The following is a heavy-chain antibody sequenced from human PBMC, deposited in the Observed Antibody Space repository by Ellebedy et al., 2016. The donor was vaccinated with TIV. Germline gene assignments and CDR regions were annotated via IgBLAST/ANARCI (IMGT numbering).Heavy chain of an antibody. CDR1: GFTFTRHA. CDR2: VSGNGDTT. D-gene: IGHD4-23*01. Sequence: GGSLRLSXAASGFTFTRHAMSWVRQAPGEGLEWVSTVSGNGDTTHYGDSVKGRFTISRDNSKNTLFLQMDSLRAEDTAVYYCVKTGDYGGPIDNWGQGTLVTVSS. CDR3: VKTGDYGGPIDN. V-gene: IGHV3-23*01. J-gene: IGHJ4*02.